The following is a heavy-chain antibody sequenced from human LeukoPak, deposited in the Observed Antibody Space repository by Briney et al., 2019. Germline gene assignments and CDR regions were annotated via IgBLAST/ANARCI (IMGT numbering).Heavy chain of an antibody. Sequence: SETLSLTCTVSGGSISSYYWSWIRQPAGKGLEWIGRIYTSGSTNYNPSLKSRVTMSVDTSKNQFSLNLRSVTAADTAVYYCARDSRSSRSLKGWGQGTLVTVSS. CDR1: GGSISSYY. V-gene: IGHV4-4*07. J-gene: IGHJ4*02. CDR3: ARDSRSSRSLKG. D-gene: IGHD3-10*01. CDR2: IYTSGST.